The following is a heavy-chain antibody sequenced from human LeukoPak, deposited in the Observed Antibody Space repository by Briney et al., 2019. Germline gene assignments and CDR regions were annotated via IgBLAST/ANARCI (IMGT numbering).Heavy chain of an antibody. CDR3: ARRRGFPKYYYYYYMDV. Sequence: PSETLSLTCAVYGGSFSGYYWSWIRQPPGKGLEWIGEINHSGSTNYNPSLKSRVTISVDTSKNQFSLKLSSVTAADTSVYYCARRRGFPKYYYYYYMDVWGKGTTVTVSS. CDR1: GGSFSGYY. J-gene: IGHJ6*03. V-gene: IGHV4-34*01. CDR2: INHSGST.